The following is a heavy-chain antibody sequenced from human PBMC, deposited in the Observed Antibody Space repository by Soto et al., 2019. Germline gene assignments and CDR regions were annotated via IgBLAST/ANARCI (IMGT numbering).Heavy chain of an antibody. V-gene: IGHV1-18*04. D-gene: IGHD2-2*02. J-gene: IGHJ6*02. CDR3: ARDGYCSSTSCYIDYYYGMDV. Sequence: ASVKVSCKASGYTFTSYGISWVRQAPGQGLEWMGWISAYNGNTNYAQKLQGRVTMTTDTSTSTAYMELRSLRSDDTAVYYCARDGYCSSTSCYIDYYYGMDVWGQGTTVTVSS. CDR1: GYTFTSYG. CDR2: ISAYNGNT.